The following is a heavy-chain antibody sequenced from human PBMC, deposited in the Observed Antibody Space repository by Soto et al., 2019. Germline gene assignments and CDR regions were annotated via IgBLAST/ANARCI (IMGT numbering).Heavy chain of an antibody. CDR3: ASQARHLGELSLTTAYYYYYMDV. V-gene: IGHV4-39*01. CDR1: GGSISSSSYY. Sequence: SETLSLTCTVSGGSISSSSYYWGWIRQPPGKGLEWIGSIYYSGSTYYNPSLKSRVTISVDTSKNQFSLKLSSVTAADTAVYYCASQARHLGELSLTTAYYYYYMDVWGKGTTVTVSS. J-gene: IGHJ6*03. CDR2: IYYSGST. D-gene: IGHD3-16*02.